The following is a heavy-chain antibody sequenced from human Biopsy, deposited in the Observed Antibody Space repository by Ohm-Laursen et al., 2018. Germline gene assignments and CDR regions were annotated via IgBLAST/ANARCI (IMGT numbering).Heavy chain of an antibody. CDR1: GGSIRSNGFY. CDR2: ISYRGTT. D-gene: IGHD5-12*01. CDR3: ARLGSGDYFPTFFDF. V-gene: IGHV4-39*07. J-gene: IGHJ4*02. Sequence: SDTLSLTCSVSGGSIRSNGFYWGWIRQPPGKGLEWIGRISYRGTTSYNPSLKSRVTISVDTSKNQFSLKLSSVTAADTAVYYCARLGSGDYFPTFFDFWGQGALVTVSS.